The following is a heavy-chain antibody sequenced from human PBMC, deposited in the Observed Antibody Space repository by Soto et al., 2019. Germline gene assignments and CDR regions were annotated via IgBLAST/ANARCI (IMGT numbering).Heavy chain of an antibody. CDR3: ARAAVVTAIHLDY. J-gene: IGHJ4*02. V-gene: IGHV3-21*01. CDR1: GFTFSSYT. Sequence: LRLSCAASGFTFSSYTMNWVRQAPGQGLEWVSSIGSRSDYIYYADSMKGRFTISRDNAKNSLYLQVNSLRVEDTAVYYCARAAVVTAIHLDYWGQGTLVTVSS. D-gene: IGHD2-21*02. CDR2: IGSRSDYI.